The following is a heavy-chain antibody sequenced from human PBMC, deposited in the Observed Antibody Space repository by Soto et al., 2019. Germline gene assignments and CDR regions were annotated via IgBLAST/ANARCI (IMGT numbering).Heavy chain of an antibody. CDR3: ARLTPNCSRGSCYYFDY. D-gene: IGHD2-15*01. Sequence: PGESLKISCKGSGYSFTSYWIGWVRQMPGKGLEWMGIIYPGDSDTRYSPSFQGQVTISADKSISTAYLQWSSLKASDTAMYYCARLTPNCSRGSCYYFDYWGQGTLVTVSS. CDR2: IYPGDSDT. J-gene: IGHJ4*02. CDR1: GYSFTSYW. V-gene: IGHV5-51*01.